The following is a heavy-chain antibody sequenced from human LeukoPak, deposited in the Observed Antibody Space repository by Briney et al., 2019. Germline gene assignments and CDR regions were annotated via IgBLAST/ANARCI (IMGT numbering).Heavy chain of an antibody. CDR2: IHSDTNTI. V-gene: IGHV3-48*01. J-gene: IGHJ4*02. CDR3: ARVPYSSAWDS. D-gene: IGHD6-25*01. Sequence: QPGGSLRLSCVASGFTFSSYSMTWVRQAPGKGLGWVSYIHSDTNTIYYADSVKGRFTISRDNAKNSLYLQMNSLRVDDTAVYYCARVPYSSAWDSWGQGTLVTVSS. CDR1: GFTFSSYS.